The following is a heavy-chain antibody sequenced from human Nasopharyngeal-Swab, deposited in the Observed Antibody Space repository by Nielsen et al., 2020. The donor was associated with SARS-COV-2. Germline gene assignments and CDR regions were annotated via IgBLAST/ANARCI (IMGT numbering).Heavy chain of an antibody. CDR1: GDSIAYSTFY. CDR2: IYYNGNT. V-gene: IGHV4-39*01. Sequence: SETLSLTCTVSGDSIAYSTFYWGWIRQPQGKGLEWTGYIYYNGNTYQNPSLKSRLTISVDKSKNQFSLQLSSVTAADTAVYYCVRSSSWYYFDYWAQGTQVTVSS. CDR3: VRSSSWYYFDY. J-gene: IGHJ4*02. D-gene: IGHD6-13*01.